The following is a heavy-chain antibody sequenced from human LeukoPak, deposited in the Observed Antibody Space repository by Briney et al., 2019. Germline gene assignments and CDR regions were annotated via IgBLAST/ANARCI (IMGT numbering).Heavy chain of an antibody. D-gene: IGHD2-15*01. CDR2: ISGSGGST. CDR3: ARDREGYCSGGTCTNFDY. Sequence: GGTLRLSCAASGFTFSSYGMNWVRQAPGKGLEWVSAISGSGGSTYYADSVKGRFTISRDNSKNSLYLQMNSLRAEDTAVYYCARDREGYCSGGTCTNFDYWGQGTLVTVSS. V-gene: IGHV3-23*01. CDR1: GFTFSSYG. J-gene: IGHJ4*02.